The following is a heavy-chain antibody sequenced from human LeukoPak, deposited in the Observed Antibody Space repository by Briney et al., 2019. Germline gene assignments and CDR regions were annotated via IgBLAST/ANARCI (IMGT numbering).Heavy chain of an antibody. Sequence: GASVKVSCKVSGFTLTELSMHWVRQAPGKGLEWMGGFDPADGETIYAQKFQGRVTMTEDTSTGTAYMELSSLRSEDTAVYYCATGIGKIQLPKFDYWGQGTLVTVSS. V-gene: IGHV1-24*01. J-gene: IGHJ4*02. CDR2: FDPADGET. CDR3: ATGIGKIQLPKFDY. CDR1: GFTLTELS. D-gene: IGHD5-18*01.